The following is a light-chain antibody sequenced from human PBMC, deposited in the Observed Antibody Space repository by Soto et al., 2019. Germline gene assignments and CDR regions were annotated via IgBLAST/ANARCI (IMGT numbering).Light chain of an antibody. Sequence: DNRMIQSPSTLSASVGDRVTITCWASRSVDLWLAWYQQKPGKAPKLLIYDASSLQSGVPSRLSGSGYGTELTITISSMQTDDFGTYYCQEYNSYTGTFGPGTKVDI. CDR2: DAS. V-gene: IGKV1-5*01. CDR1: RSVDLW. J-gene: IGKJ1*01. CDR3: QEYNSYTGT.